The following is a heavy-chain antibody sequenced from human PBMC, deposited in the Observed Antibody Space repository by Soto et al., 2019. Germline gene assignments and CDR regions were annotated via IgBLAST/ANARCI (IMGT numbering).Heavy chain of an antibody. CDR2: ISAYNGNT. D-gene: IGHD6-19*01. CDR3: ARVRVAGTFSDYYYGMDV. J-gene: IGHJ6*02. CDR1: GYTFTSYG. V-gene: IGHV1-18*01. Sequence: QVQLVQSGAEVKKPGASVKVSCKASGYTFTSYGISWVRQTPGQGLEWMGWISAYNGNTNYAQKLQGRVTMTTDTSTSTAYMELRSLRSDDTAVYYCARVRVAGTFSDYYYGMDVWGQGTTVTVSS.